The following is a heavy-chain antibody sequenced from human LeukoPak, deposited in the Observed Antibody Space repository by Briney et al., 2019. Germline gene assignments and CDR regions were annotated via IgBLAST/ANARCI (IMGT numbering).Heavy chain of an antibody. D-gene: IGHD2-8*01. CDR2: ISAYNGNT. Sequence: ASVKVSCKASGYTFTSYGISWVRQAPGQGLEWMGWISAYNGNTNYAQKLQGRVTMTTDTSTSTAYMELRSLRSDDTAVYYCARDKGTNGVWRSGTIDYWGQGTLSPSPQ. CDR3: ARDKGTNGVWRSGTIDY. J-gene: IGHJ4*02. CDR1: GYTFTSYG. V-gene: IGHV1-18*01.